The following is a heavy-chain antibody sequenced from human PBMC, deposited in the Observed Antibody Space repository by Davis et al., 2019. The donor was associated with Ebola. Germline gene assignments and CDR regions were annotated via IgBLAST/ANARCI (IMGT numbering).Heavy chain of an antibody. D-gene: IGHD2-2*01. CDR2: IFPGDSDT. V-gene: IGHV5-51*01. CDR1: GYSFTGNW. J-gene: IGHJ5*02. CDR3: ARQGYCNSTRCNNWFDP. Sequence: KVSCRGSGYSFTGNWIGWVRRMRGKGLEWMGMIFPGDSDTRYNPSFQGQVTIPADKSISTAYLQWSSLKASDTAMYYCARQGYCNSTRCNNWFDPWGQGTLVTVSS.